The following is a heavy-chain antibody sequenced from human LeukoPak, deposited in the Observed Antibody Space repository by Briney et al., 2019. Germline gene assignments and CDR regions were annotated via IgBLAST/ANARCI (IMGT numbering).Heavy chain of an antibody. J-gene: IGHJ4*02. Sequence: PGGSLRLSCAASGFTVSGKCMSWVRQAPGKGLEWVSVIYSGGRTYYADSVKGRFTISRDNSKNRLHLQMNSLRVADTAVYYCASRTVGDYPYFDHWGQGTLVIVSS. CDR1: GFTVSGKC. V-gene: IGHV3-66*01. CDR2: IYSGGRT. D-gene: IGHD4-17*01. CDR3: ASRTVGDYPYFDH.